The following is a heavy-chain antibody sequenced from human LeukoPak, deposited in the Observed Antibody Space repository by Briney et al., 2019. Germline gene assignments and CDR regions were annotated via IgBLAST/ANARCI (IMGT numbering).Heavy chain of an antibody. CDR3: ARQGQQLVLEAFDI. V-gene: IGHV5-51*01. Sequence: GESLKISCKGSGYSFNTYWVAWVRQMPGKGLEWMGIVYPGDSDTRYSPSFQGQVTISADKSISTAYLQWSSLKASDTAMYYCARQGQQLVLEAFDIWGQGTMVTVSS. CDR2: VYPGDSDT. CDR1: GYSFNTYW. J-gene: IGHJ3*02. D-gene: IGHD6-13*01.